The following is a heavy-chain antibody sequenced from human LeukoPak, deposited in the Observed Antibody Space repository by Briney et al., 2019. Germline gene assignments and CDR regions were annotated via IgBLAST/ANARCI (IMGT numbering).Heavy chain of an antibody. CDR3: ARDRIGHDLWRGSSSSPWDY. D-gene: IGHD3-3*01. CDR2: IIPIFGTA. V-gene: IGHV1-69*05. J-gene: IGHJ4*02. CDR1: GGTFSSYA. Sequence: ASVKVSCKASGGTFSSYAISWVRQAPGQGLEWMGRIIPIFGTANYAQKFQGRVTITTDESTSTAYMELSSLRSEDTAVYYCARDRIGHDLWRGSSSSPWDYWGQGTLVTVSS.